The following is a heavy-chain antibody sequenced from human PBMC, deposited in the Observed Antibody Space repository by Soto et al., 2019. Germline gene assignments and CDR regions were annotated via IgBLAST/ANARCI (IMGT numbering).Heavy chain of an antibody. J-gene: IGHJ2*01. CDR1: GDSVSINSAA. CDR2: TYYRSKWYN. V-gene: IGHV6-1*01. Sequence: QTLSLTCAISGDSVSINSAAWNWIRQSPSRGLEWLGRTYYRSKWYNDYAVSVKSRITINPDTSKNQFSLQLNSVTPEDTAVYYCARAAPIRVAARPGWYFDRWGRGTLVTVPS. CDR3: ARAAPIRVAARPGWYFDR. D-gene: IGHD6-6*01.